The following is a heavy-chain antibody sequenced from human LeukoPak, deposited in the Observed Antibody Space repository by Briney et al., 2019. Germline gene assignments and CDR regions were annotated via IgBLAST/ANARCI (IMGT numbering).Heavy chain of an antibody. CDR1: GFTFSSYA. CDR3: AKDITMIVVVITSSPHDY. CDR2: FIGSGGST. D-gene: IGHD3-22*01. J-gene: IGHJ4*02. V-gene: IGHV3-23*01. Sequence: PGGSLRLSCAASGFTFSSYAMSWSGKPPGKGWRGAQPFIGSGGSTYYAVSVKGRFTISRDNSKNTLYLQMNSLRAEDTAVYYCAKDITMIVVVITSSPHDYWGQGTLVTVSS.